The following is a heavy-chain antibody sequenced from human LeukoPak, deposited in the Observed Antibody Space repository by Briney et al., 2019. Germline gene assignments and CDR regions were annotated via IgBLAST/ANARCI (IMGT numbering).Heavy chain of an antibody. CDR2: IYYSGST. V-gene: IGHV4-39*01. D-gene: IGHD2-15*01. J-gene: IGHJ4*02. Sequence: KPSETLSLTCTVSDGSISTTSYYWGWVRQSPGKGLEWIASIYYSGSTYYNPPLKTRVTISVDTSKNQFPLKLSSVTAADTAVYYCAVFRDIGVVTNWGQGTLVTVSS. CDR3: AVFRDIGVVTN. CDR1: DGSISTTSYY.